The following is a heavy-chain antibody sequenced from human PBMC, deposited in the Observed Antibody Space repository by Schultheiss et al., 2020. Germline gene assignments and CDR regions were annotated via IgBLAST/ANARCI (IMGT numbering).Heavy chain of an antibody. J-gene: IGHJ4*02. CDR3: ARDDTTTVVMLDY. CDR1: GFTFNSHA. V-gene: IGHV3-30*03. D-gene: IGHD4-23*01. CDR2: ISYDGSNK. Sequence: WGSLRLSCAASGFTFNSHAMHWVRQAPGKGLEWVTVISYDGSNKYYADSVKGRFTVSRDNAKNSLYLQMNSLRAEDTAVYYCARDDTTTVVMLDYWGQGTLVTVTS.